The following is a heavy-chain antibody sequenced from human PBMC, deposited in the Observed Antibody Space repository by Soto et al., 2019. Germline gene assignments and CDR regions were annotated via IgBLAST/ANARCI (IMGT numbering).Heavy chain of an antibody. V-gene: IGHV3-48*01. J-gene: IGHJ3*02. CDR1: VFTFSSYS. CDR3: ASQIVVGPI. CDR2: ISCSSSNK. Sequence: GVSLRLSYXATVFTFSSYSMNWVRQAPGKGLEWVAYISCSSSNKYYADSVKGRFTISRDNSKNTLYLQMNSLRAEDPAVYYCASQIVVGPIWGQGTMVTVSS. D-gene: IGHD2-2*01.